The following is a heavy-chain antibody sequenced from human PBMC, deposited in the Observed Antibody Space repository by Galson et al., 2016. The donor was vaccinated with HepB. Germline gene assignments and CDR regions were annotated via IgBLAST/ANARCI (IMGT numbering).Heavy chain of an antibody. Sequence: SVKVSCKASGGSFSRFAISWVRQAPGQGLEWMGGIIAFFATTSNYAQKFQGRVTFTADESTSTAYMELSSLRSEDTAMYYCAKSSVSSSGWLSLYDLWGQGTLVTVSS. CDR1: GGSFSRFA. V-gene: IGHV1-69*13. D-gene: IGHD6-19*01. CDR2: IIAFFATTS. J-gene: IGHJ4*02. CDR3: AKSSVSSSGWLSLYDL.